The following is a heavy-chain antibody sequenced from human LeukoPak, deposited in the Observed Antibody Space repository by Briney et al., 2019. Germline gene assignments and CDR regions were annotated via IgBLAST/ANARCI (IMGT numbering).Heavy chain of an antibody. CDR2: ISYDGSNK. V-gene: IGHV3-30*18. J-gene: IGHJ4*02. D-gene: IGHD3-22*01. Sequence: GGSLRLSCAASGFTFSSYGMHWVRQAPGKGLEWVAVISYDGSNKYYADSVKGRFTISRDNSKNTLYLQMNSLRAEDTAVYYCAKAHLTDDSSGYYTSSDFDYWGQGTLVTVSS. CDR1: GFTFSSYG. CDR3: AKAHLTDDSSGYYTSSDFDY.